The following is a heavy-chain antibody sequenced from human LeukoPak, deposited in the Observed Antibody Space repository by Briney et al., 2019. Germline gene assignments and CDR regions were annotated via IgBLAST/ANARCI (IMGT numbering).Heavy chain of an antibody. D-gene: IGHD6-19*01. CDR2: ISYDGSYK. J-gene: IGHJ4*02. CDR3: AKPRIAVAGTDLDF. Sequence: PGGSLRLSCAASGFTFSSYGMHWVRQAPAKGVEGVAVISYDGSYKYYADSVKGRFTISRDNSKNTLYLQMNSLRAEDTAVYYCAKPRIAVAGTDLDFWGQGTLVTVSS. V-gene: IGHV3-30*18. CDR1: GFTFSSYG.